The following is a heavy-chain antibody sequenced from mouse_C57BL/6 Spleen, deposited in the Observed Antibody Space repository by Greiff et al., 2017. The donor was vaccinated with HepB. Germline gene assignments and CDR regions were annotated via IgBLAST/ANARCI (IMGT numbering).Heavy chain of an antibody. CDR3: ARSVYDYLYYAMDY. CDR1: GYTFTSYW. Sequence: VKLQQSGAELVRPGSSVKLSCKASGYTFTSYWMDWVKQRPGQGLEWIGNIYPSDSETHYNQKFKDKATLTVDKSSSTAYMQLSSLTSEDSAVYYCARSVYDYLYYAMDYWGQGTSVTVSS. V-gene: IGHV1-61*01. J-gene: IGHJ4*01. D-gene: IGHD2-4*01. CDR2: IYPSDSET.